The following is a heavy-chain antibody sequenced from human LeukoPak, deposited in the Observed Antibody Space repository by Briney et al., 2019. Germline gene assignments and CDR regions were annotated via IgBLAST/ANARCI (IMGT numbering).Heavy chain of an antibody. J-gene: IGHJ4*02. CDR3: ASHDYGDYSPLDY. V-gene: IGHV3-7*01. CDR2: KKQDGSEK. CDR1: GFTFSKYW. D-gene: IGHD4-17*01. Sequence: PGGSLRLSCAASGFTFSKYWMTWVRQARGKGLEWVASKKQDGSEKYYVDCVKGRFIISRDNAKNSLYLQMNSLTAEDTAVYYCASHDYGDYSPLDYWGQGTLVTVSS.